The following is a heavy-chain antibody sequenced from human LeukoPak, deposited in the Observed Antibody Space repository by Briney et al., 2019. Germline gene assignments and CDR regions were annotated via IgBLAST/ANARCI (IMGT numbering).Heavy chain of an antibody. CDR2: ISYDGSNK. V-gene: IGHV3-30-3*01. D-gene: IGHD3-10*01. CDR3: ARDRYYYGSGSKN. Sequence: GGSLRLSCAASGFTFSSYAMHWVRQAPGKGLEWVAVISYDGSNKYYADSVKGRFTISRDNSKNTLYLQMNSLRAEDTAVYYCARDRYYYGSGSKNWGQGTLVTVSS. CDR1: GFTFSSYA. J-gene: IGHJ4*02.